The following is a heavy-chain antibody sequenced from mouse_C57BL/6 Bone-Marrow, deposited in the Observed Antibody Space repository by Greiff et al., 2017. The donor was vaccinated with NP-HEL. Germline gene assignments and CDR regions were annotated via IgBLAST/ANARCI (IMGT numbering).Heavy chain of an antibody. Sequence: VQLQQPGAELVKPGASVKLSCKASGYTFTSYWMHWVKQRPGQGLEWIGMIHPNSGSTNYNEKFKSKATLTVDKSSSTAYMQLSSLTSEDSAVYYCARDYGRDYAMDYWGQGTSATVSS. CDR2: IHPNSGST. CDR1: GYTFTSYW. CDR3: ARDYGRDYAMDY. J-gene: IGHJ4*01. V-gene: IGHV1-64*01. D-gene: IGHD1-1*01.